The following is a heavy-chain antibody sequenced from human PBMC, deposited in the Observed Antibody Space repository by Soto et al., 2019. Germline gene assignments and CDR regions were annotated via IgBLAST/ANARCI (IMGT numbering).Heavy chain of an antibody. CDR1: GGSFSGYY. D-gene: IGHD3-10*01. J-gene: IGHJ5*02. V-gene: IGHV4-34*01. CDR2: INHSGST. CDR3: ARKLRARYYCSGSYFTWFDT. Sequence: SETLSLTCAVYGGSFSGYYWSWIRQPPGKGLEWIGEINHSGSTNYNPSLKSRVTISVDTSKNQFSLKLSSVTAADTAVYYCARKLRARYYCSGSYFTWFDTWGQGTLVTVSS.